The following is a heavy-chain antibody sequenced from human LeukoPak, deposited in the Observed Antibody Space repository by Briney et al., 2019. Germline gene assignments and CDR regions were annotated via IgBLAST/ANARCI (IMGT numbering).Heavy chain of an antibody. Sequence: GGSLRLSCAASGFTFTSYTMNWVRQAPGKGLEWVSSISGSNSDISYADSVKGRFTISRDNAKNSLYLQMNNLRAEDTAVYYCARDSRTVYYYYGMDVWGQGTTVTVSS. CDR1: GFTFTSYT. J-gene: IGHJ6*02. CDR2: ISGSNSDI. CDR3: ARDSRTVYYYYGMDV. V-gene: IGHV3-21*01.